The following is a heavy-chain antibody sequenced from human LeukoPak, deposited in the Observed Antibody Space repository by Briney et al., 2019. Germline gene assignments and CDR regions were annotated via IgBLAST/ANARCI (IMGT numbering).Heavy chain of an antibody. V-gene: IGHV3-21*01. J-gene: IGHJ4*02. D-gene: IGHD3-3*01. Sequence: GSLRLSCAASGFTFSSYAISWVRQAPGKGLEWVSSISSSSSYIIYADSVKGRFTISRDNAKNSLYLQMNSLRAEDTAVYYCARDPLFGVAYYFDYWGQGTLVTVSS. CDR1: GFTFSSYA. CDR2: ISSSSSYI. CDR3: ARDPLFGVAYYFDY.